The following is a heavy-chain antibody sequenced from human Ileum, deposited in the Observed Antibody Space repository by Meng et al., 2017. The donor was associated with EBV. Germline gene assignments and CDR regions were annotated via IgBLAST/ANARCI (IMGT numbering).Heavy chain of an antibody. Sequence: EVQLLEPGGGLVQPGGSLRLSCDAPGLTFSIYAMSWVRQAPGKGLEWVSAIGGIDDNTYYADSVRGRFTISRDDSKNTLFLQMNSLRADDTAVYYCARGTGSPHWFDPWGQGTLVTASS. CDR1: GLTFSIYA. D-gene: IGHD3/OR15-3a*01. CDR3: ARGTGSPHWFDP. CDR2: IGGIDDNT. J-gene: IGHJ5*02. V-gene: IGHV3-23*01.